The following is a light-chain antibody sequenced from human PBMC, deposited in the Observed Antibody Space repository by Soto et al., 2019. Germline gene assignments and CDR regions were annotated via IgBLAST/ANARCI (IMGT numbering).Light chain of an antibody. J-gene: IGKJ1*01. CDR2: AAS. CDR3: QQYETFSGT. CDR1: QGIRSC. Sequence: IQRTQSPSSVSASIGDRVTLTCRASQGIRSCLAWSQQKPGKAPNLLSYAASSLHSGVPSRFSGSGSGTKFTLTIASLPPDDFETYYCQQYETFSGTFGPGTKVDIK. V-gene: IGKV1-12*01.